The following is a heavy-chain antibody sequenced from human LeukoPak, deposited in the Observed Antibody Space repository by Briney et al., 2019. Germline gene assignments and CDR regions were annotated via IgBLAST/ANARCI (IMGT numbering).Heavy chain of an antibody. J-gene: IGHJ6*02. CDR3: ARDRPALYGDYYYGMDV. Sequence: GGSLRLSCAASGFTFSSYSMNWVRQAPGKGLEWVSSISSSSSYIYYADSVKGRFTISRDNAKNSLCLQMNSLRAEDTAVYYCARDRPALYGDYYYGMDVWGQGTTVTVSS. D-gene: IGHD4-17*01. V-gene: IGHV3-21*01. CDR2: ISSSSSYI. CDR1: GFTFSSYS.